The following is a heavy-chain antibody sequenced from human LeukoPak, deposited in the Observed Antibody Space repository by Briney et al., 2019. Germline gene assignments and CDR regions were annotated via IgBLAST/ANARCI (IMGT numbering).Heavy chain of an antibody. CDR3: AKVPSSSSIVFDY. CDR2: ISGSGGST. J-gene: IGHJ4*02. CDR1: GFTFSSYA. V-gene: IGHV3-23*01. D-gene: IGHD6-6*01. Sequence: GGSLRLSCAASGFTFSSYAMSWVRQAPGKGLEWVSAISGSGGSTYYADSVKGRFTISRDNSKNTLYLQMNSLRAEDAAVYYCAKVPSSSSIVFDYWGQGTLVTVSS.